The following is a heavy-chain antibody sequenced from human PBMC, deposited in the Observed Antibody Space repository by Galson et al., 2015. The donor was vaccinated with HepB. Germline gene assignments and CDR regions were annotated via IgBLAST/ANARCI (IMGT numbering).Heavy chain of an antibody. V-gene: IGHV3-73*01. Sequence: SLRLSCAASGFTFSGSAMHWVRQASGKGLEWVGRIRSKANSYATAYAASVKGRFTISRDDSKNTAYLQMNSLKTEDTAVYYCTRHVDYVWGSYRKISPFDYWGQGTLVTVSS. J-gene: IGHJ4*02. D-gene: IGHD3-16*02. CDR3: TRHVDYVWGSYRKISPFDY. CDR2: IRSKANSYAT. CDR1: GFTFSGSA.